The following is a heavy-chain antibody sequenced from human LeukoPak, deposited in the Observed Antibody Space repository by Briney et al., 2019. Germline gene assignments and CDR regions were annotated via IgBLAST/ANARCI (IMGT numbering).Heavy chain of an antibody. D-gene: IGHD6-19*01. CDR1: GFSISTRGVG. CDR3: AHPLEEQWLVAFDY. J-gene: IGHJ4*02. Sequence: SGPTLVNPTQTLTLTCTFSGFSISTRGVGVGWIRQPPGKALEWLALIYWNGEKRLTSSLKSRLTITKDTSKNQVVLTMTNKDPVDTATYYCAHPLEEQWLVAFDYWGQGTLVTVPS. V-gene: IGHV2-5*01. CDR2: IYWNGEK.